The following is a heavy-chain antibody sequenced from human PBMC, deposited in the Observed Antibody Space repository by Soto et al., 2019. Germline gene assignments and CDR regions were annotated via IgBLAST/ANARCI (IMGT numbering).Heavy chain of an antibody. J-gene: IGHJ4*02. V-gene: IGHV4-61*08. Sequence: PSETLSLTCDVSGDTISTGGYTWAWIRQPPGKGLEWIGYIYYSGSTNYNPSLKSRVTISVDTSKNQFSLKLSSVTAADTAVYYCARDRAEYYFDYWGQGTLVTVS. CDR3: ARDRAEYYFDY. CDR2: IYYSGST. CDR1: GDTISTGGYT.